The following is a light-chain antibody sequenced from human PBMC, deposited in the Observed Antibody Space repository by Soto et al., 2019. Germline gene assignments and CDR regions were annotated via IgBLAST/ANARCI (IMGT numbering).Light chain of an antibody. CDR2: YDS. Sequence: SYELTQPPSVSVAPGKTARITCGGNNIGSKSVHWYQQKPGQAPVLVIYYDSDRPSGIPERISGSNSGNTATLTISRVEAGDEADYYCQVWDSSSDRDVVFGGGTQLTVL. J-gene: IGLJ2*01. CDR3: QVWDSSSDRDVV. CDR1: NIGSKS. V-gene: IGLV3-21*04.